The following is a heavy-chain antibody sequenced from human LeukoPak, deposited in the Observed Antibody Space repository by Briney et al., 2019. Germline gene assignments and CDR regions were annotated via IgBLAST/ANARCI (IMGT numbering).Heavy chain of an antibody. CDR1: GFTLSSYS. CDR2: ISRSGSYI. J-gene: IGHJ4*02. CDR3: ARDLPIVTTGYFDY. V-gene: IGHV3-21*01. Sequence: GGSLRLSCVASGFTLSSYSMNWVRQAPGKGLEWVSSISRSGSYIYYADSLKGRFTISRDSAKSSLYLQMNSLRAEDTAVYYCARDLPIVTTGYFDYWGQGILVTVSS. D-gene: IGHD1-26*01.